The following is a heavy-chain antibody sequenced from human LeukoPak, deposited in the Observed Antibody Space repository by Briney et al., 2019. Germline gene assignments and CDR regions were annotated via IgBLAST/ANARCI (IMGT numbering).Heavy chain of an antibody. CDR1: GFTFSDYY. CDR3: ARDRRARSGWYEYNWFDP. J-gene: IGHJ5*02. D-gene: IGHD6-19*01. Sequence: GGSLRLSCAAPGFTFSDYYMSWSRQAPGKGLEGVSYISSNGSTIYYADSVKGRLTLSRENAKNTLYPQMNSLRAEDTAVYYCARDRRARSGWYEYNWFDPWGQGTLVTVSS. V-gene: IGHV3-11*04. CDR2: ISSNGSTI.